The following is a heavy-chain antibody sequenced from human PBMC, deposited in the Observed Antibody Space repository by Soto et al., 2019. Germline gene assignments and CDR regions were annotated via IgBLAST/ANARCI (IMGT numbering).Heavy chain of an antibody. Sequence: GGSLRLSCAASGFTVSSNYMSWVRQAPGKGLEWVSVIYSGGSTYYADSVKGRFTISRDNSKNTLYLQMNSLRAEGTAVYYCASTRGSYEESPGYAFDIWGQGTMVTVSS. J-gene: IGHJ3*02. D-gene: IGHD1-26*01. V-gene: IGHV3-53*01. CDR1: GFTVSSNY. CDR2: IYSGGST. CDR3: ASTRGSYEESPGYAFDI.